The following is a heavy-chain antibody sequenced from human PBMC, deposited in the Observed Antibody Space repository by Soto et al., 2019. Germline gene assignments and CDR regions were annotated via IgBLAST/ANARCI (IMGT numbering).Heavy chain of an antibody. D-gene: IGHD2-2*01. CDR1: GYSFTSYW. Sequence: GESLKISCKGSGYSFTSYWIGWVRQMPGKGLEWMGIIYPGDSDTRYSPSFQGQVTISADKCISTAYLQWSSLKASDTAMYYCARHTSYCSSTSCSLAYWGQGTLVTVSS. J-gene: IGHJ4*02. CDR3: ARHTSYCSSTSCSLAY. V-gene: IGHV5-51*01. CDR2: IYPGDSDT.